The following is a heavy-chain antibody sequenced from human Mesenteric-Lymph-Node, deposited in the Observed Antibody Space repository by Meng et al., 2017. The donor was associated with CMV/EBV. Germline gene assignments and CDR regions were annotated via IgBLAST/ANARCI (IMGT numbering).Heavy chain of an antibody. Sequence: SETLSLTCTVSGGSISSGDYYWSWIRQPPGKGLEWIGYIYYSGSTNYNPSLKSRVTISVDTSKNQFSLKLGSVTAADTAVYYGARGGGGSAVVPPAPPKYFDPWGQGTLVTVSS. CDR3: ARGGGGSAVVPPAPPKYFDP. V-gene: IGHV4-61*08. CDR2: IYYSGST. D-gene: IGHD2-2*01. CDR1: GGSISSGDYY. J-gene: IGHJ5*02.